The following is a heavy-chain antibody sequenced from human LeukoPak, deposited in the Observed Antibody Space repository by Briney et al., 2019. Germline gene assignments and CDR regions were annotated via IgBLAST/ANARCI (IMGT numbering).Heavy chain of an antibody. Sequence: GGSLRLSCAASGSSFSDYDMHWVRQATGKGLEWVSGVGTAGETYSADSVKGRFIVSRENAKNSLYLQMNSLRAGDTAVYYCARKRAEDGLDVWGQGTTVTVSS. CDR1: GSSFSDYD. CDR2: VGTAGET. V-gene: IGHV3-13*01. CDR3: ARKRAEDGLDV. J-gene: IGHJ6*02.